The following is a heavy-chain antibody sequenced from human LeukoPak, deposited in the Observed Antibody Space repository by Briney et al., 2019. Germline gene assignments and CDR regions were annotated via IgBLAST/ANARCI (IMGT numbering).Heavy chain of an antibody. V-gene: IGHV3-48*01. CDR3: ARSTVGVYYDY. J-gene: IGHJ4*02. CDR1: GFTFSTYT. CDR2: ISSKSSTI. Sequence: GGSLRLSCAASGFTFSTYTMNWVRQAPGEGLEWISYISSKSSTIYYADSVKGRFTISRDNAKNSLFLQMNNLRAEDTALYYCARSTVGVYYDYWGQGALVTVSS. D-gene: IGHD1-26*01.